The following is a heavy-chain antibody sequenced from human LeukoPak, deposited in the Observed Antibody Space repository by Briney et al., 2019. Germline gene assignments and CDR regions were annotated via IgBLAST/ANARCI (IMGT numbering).Heavy chain of an antibody. V-gene: IGHV1-46*01. CDR1: GYTFTSYY. CDR2: INLSGGST. J-gene: IGHJ4*02. D-gene: IGHD1-1*01. Sequence: GASVKVSCKASGYTFTSYYMHWVRQAPGQGLEWMGIINLSGGSTSYAQKFQGRVTMTRDTSSSTVYMELSSLRSEDTAVYYCARGVPGTPFDYWGQGTLVTVSS. CDR3: ARGVPGTPFDY.